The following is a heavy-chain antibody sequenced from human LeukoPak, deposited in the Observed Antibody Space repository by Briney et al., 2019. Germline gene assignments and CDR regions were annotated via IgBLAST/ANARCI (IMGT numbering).Heavy chain of an antibody. CDR1: GFTFSSSE. J-gene: IGHJ5*02. V-gene: IGHV3-48*03. CDR3: ARVPWFDP. CDR2: ISPGGTAT. Sequence: GGSLRLSCAASGFTFSSSEMNWVRQAPRKGLEWASYISPGGTATYYADSAKGRFTISRDDAKNSLYLQMNSLRAEDTAVYYCARVPWFDPWGQGALVTVSS.